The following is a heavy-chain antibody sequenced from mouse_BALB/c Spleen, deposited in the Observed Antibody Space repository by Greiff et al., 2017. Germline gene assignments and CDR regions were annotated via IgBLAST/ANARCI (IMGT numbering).Heavy chain of an antibody. V-gene: IGHV1-5*01. D-gene: IGHD1-1*01. J-gene: IGHJ2*01. CDR2: IYPGNSDT. Sequence: EVQLQQSGTVLARPGASVKMSCKASGYSFTSYWMHWVKQRPGQGLEWIGAIYPGNSDTSYNQKFKGKAKLTAVTSASTAYMELSSLTNEDSAVYYCTTLIHITTVVEGYWGQGTTLTVSS. CDR1: GYSFTSYW. CDR3: TTLIHITTVVEGY.